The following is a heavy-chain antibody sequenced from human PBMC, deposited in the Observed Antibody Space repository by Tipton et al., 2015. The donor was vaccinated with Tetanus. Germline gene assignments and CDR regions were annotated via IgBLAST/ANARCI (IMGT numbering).Heavy chain of an antibody. J-gene: IGHJ6*02. D-gene: IGHD3-22*01. CDR3: ARDRGDYIYYGMDV. CDR1: GYTFTGYY. V-gene: IGHV1-2*02. Sequence: QVQLVQSGAEGKKPGASVKVSCKASGYTFTGYYIYWVRQAPGQGLEWMGWIDPNSGGTVYAQKFQGSVPMTRDTSISTAYMELGSLSSYDTAVYYCARDRGDYIYYGMDVWGPGSTVTIS. CDR2: IDPNSGGT.